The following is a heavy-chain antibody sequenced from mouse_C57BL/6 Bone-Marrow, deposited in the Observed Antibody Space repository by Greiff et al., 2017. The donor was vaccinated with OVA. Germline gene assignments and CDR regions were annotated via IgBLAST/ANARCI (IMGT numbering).Heavy chain of an antibody. CDR1: GFTFSSYG. CDR2: ISRGGSYT. Sequence: EVKVVESGGDLVKPGGSLKLSCAASGFTFSSYGMSWVRQTPDKRLEWVATISRGGSYTYYTDSVKGRFTISRDNAKNTLYLQMSSVKSEDKAMYYCEAAYGGYFAYWGQGTLVTVSA. J-gene: IGHJ3*01. CDR3: EAAYGGYFAY. D-gene: IGHD2-3*01. V-gene: IGHV5-6*01.